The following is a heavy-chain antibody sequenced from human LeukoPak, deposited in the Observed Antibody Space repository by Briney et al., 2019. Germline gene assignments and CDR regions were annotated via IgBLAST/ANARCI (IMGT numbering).Heavy chain of an antibody. Sequence: KASETLSLTCTVSGGSISSGDYYWSWIRQPPGKGLEWIGYIYYSGSTYYNPSLKSRVTISVDTSKNQFSQKLSSVTAADTAVYYCASLSTEGYWGQGTLVTVSS. J-gene: IGHJ4*02. CDR1: GGSISSGDYY. V-gene: IGHV4-30-4*01. CDR2: IYYSGST. CDR3: ASLSTEGY.